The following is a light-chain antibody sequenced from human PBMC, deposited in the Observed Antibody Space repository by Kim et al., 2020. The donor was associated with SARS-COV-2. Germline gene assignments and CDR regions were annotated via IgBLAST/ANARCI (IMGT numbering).Light chain of an antibody. J-gene: IGLJ2*01. V-gene: IGLV3-25*03. CDR2: KDS. CDR3: QSADSSGTRGV. CDR1: ALPKQY. Sequence: PGKTARITCSGDALPKQYAYWYQQKPGQAPVLVIYKDSERPSGIPERFSGSSSGTTVTLTISGVQAEDEADYYCQSADSSGTRGVFGGGTQLTVL.